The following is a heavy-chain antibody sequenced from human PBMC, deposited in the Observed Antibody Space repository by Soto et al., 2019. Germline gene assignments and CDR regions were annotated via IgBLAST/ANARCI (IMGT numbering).Heavy chain of an antibody. CDR2: ISAYNGNR. CDR1: GYTFSSYG. Sequence: QVQLVQSGAEVKKPGASVKVSCKASGYTFSSYGISWERQAPGQGLEWMGWISAYNGNRKYAQKFQGRFTMTTDTATSTAYMELRSLRSDDTAVYYCAIDSPPVDYWGQGTLVTVSS. CDR3: AIDSPPVDY. J-gene: IGHJ4*02. V-gene: IGHV1-18*01.